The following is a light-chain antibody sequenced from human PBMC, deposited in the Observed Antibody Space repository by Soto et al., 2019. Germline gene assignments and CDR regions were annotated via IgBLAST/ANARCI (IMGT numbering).Light chain of an antibody. J-gene: IGLJ3*02. CDR1: GSDVGDSSH. CDR3: SSTAGNNNLV. CDR2: EVS. V-gene: IGLV2-8*01. Sequence: QSALTQPRSVSGSPGQSVTISCTATGSDVGDSSHVSWYQLHPGKAPKLIIYEVSKRPSGVPDRFSGSKSANTASLTVSGLQAEDEAFYYCSSTAGNNNLVFGGGTKLTVL.